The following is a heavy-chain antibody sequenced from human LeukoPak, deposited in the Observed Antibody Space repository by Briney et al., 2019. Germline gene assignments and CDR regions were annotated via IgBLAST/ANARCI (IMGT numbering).Heavy chain of an antibody. CDR3: AREDYYDSSGYYPYDAFDI. CDR2: IYHSGST. Sequence: KSSETLSLTCTVSGYSISSGYYWGWIRQPPGKGLEWIGSIYHSGSTYYNPSLKSRVTISVDTSKNQFSLKLSSVTAADTAVYYCAREDYYDSSGYYPYDAFDIWGQGTMVTVSS. J-gene: IGHJ3*02. D-gene: IGHD3-22*01. V-gene: IGHV4-38-2*02. CDR1: GYSISSGYY.